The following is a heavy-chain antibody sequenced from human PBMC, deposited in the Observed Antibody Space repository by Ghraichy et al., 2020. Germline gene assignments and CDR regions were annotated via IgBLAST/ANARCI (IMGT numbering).Heavy chain of an antibody. J-gene: IGHJ5*02. CDR1: GGSISSYY. CDR2: IYYRGST. Sequence: SETLSLTCTVSGGSISSYYWSWIRQPPGKGLEWIGYIYYRGSTNYNPSLKSRVTISVDTSKNQFSLKLSSVTAEDTAVYYCARASRYYYDSSGYYEWFDPWGQGTLVTVSS. CDR3: ARASRYYYDSSGYYEWFDP. D-gene: IGHD3-22*01. V-gene: IGHV4-59*01.